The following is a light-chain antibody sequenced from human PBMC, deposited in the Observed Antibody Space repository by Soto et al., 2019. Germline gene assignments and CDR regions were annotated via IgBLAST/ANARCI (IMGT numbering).Light chain of an antibody. Sequence: IQLTQSRSSLSASVGDRVTITFRASQGISNFLSLYKQKPGKVPKLLIYATSSLQSGVPSRFSGSGSGTDFTLTISSLQPADFATYYCQQSYSTPWTFGQGTKVDIK. CDR2: ATS. J-gene: IGKJ1*01. CDR1: QGISNF. V-gene: IGKV1-39*01. CDR3: QQSYSTPWT.